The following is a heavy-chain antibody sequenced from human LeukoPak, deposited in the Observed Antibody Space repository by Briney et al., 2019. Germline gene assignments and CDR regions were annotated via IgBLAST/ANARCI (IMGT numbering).Heavy chain of an antibody. J-gene: IGHJ4*02. CDR1: GFTFDDYA. D-gene: IGHD5-12*01. V-gene: IGHV3-9*01. CDR3: AKDSTDSGYPFDS. Sequence: GRSLRLSCAASGFTFDDYAMHLVRQAPGKGLEWVSGMSWNSGSIGYADSVKGRFTISRDNSKNTLYLQMNSLRAEDTAVFYCAKDSTDSGYPFDSWGQGTLVTVSS. CDR2: MSWNSGSI.